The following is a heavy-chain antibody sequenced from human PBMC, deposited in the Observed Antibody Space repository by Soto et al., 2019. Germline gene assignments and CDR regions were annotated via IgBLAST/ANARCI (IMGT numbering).Heavy chain of an antibody. Sequence: GASVNVSCKASGYTFTSYGISWVRQAPGQGLEWMGWISACNGNTNYAQKLQGRVTMTTDTSTSTAYMELRSLRSDDTAVYYCARAQWLEFIDYWGQGTLVTVSS. CDR1: GYTFTSYG. D-gene: IGHD6-19*01. CDR2: ISACNGNT. CDR3: ARAQWLEFIDY. J-gene: IGHJ4*02. V-gene: IGHV1-18*04.